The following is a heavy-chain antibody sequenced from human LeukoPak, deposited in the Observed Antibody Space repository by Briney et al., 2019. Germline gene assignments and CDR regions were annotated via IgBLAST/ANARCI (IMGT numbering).Heavy chain of an antibody. CDR1: GGSISSSSYF. CDR3: ARLDFGVVTSGYYYMDV. D-gene: IGHD3-3*01. V-gene: IGHV4-39*01. J-gene: IGHJ6*03. CDR2: IYYSGST. Sequence: SETLSLTCTVSGGSISSSSYFWHWIRQPPGKGLERIGSIYYSGSTYYNPSLKSRVTISVDTSKYQFSLTLSSVTAADTAVYDCARLDFGVVTSGYYYMDVWGKGTTVTVSS.